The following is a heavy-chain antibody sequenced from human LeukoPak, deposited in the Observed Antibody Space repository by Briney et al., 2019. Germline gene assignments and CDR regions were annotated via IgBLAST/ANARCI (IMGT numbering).Heavy chain of an antibody. J-gene: IGHJ4*02. D-gene: IGHD6-19*01. CDR1: GFTFSSYA. CDR2: ISGSGGST. V-gene: IGHV3-23*01. Sequence: GGSLRLSCAASGFTFSSYAMSWVRQAPGKGLEWVSAISGSGGSTYYADSVKGRFTISRDNPKNTLYLQMNSLRAEDTAVYYCARGGSSGWYYGVDYWGQGTLVTVSS. CDR3: ARGGSSGWYYGVDY.